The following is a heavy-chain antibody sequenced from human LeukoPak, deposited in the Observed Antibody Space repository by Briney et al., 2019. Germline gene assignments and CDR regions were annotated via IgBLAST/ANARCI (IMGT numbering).Heavy chain of an antibody. CDR1: GGTFSSYA. D-gene: IGHD3-22*01. V-gene: IGHV1-18*01. CDR3: ASTSDYYDSSGYHSFDI. J-gene: IGHJ3*02. Sequence: ASVKVSCKASGGTFSSYAISWVRQAPGQGLEWMGWISAYNGNTNYAQKLQGRVTMTTDTSTSTAYMELRSLGSDDTAVYYCASTSDYYDSSGYHSFDIWGQGTMVTVSS. CDR2: ISAYNGNT.